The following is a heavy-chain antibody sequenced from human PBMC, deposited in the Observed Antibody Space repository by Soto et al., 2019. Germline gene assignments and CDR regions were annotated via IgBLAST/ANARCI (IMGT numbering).Heavy chain of an antibody. Sequence: QLQLQESGPGLVKPSETLSLTCTVSGGSISSSSYYWGWIRQPPGKGLEWIGSIYYSGSTYYNPSLKSRVTIAVDTSKNQFSLKLSSVTAADTAVYYCARPQLLSTYYFDYWGQGTLVTVSS. CDR2: IYYSGST. V-gene: IGHV4-39*01. D-gene: IGHD2-2*01. CDR1: GGSISSSSYY. CDR3: ARPQLLSTYYFDY. J-gene: IGHJ4*02.